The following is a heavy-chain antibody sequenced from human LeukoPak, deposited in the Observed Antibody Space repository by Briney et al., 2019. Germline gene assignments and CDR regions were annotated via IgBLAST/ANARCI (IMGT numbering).Heavy chain of an antibody. V-gene: IGHV1-2*02. CDR1: GYTFTGYY. CDR2: INLNSGGT. J-gene: IGHJ4*02. CDR3: AREDSPGGYYFDY. Sequence: ASVKVSCKASGYTFTGYYMHWVRQAPGQGLEWMGWINLNSGGTNYAQKFQGRVTMTRDTSISTAYMELSRLRSDDTAVYYCAREDSPGGYYFDYWGQGTLVTVSS. D-gene: IGHD2-15*01.